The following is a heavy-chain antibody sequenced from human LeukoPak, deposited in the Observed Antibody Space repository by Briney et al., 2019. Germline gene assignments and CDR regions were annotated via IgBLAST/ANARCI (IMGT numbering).Heavy chain of an antibody. V-gene: IGHV3-72*01. CDR3: ARSFRFTSGWPFDY. J-gene: IGHJ4*02. D-gene: IGHD6-19*01. CDR1: GFTFSDYY. Sequence: GGSLRLPCAASGFTFSDYYMSWIRQAPGKGLEWVGRIRNKPNSYTTEYAAPVKGRFAISRDDSKNSLYPQMDSLKTEDTAVYYCARSFRFTSGWPFDYWGQGTLVTVSS. CDR2: IRNKPNSYTT.